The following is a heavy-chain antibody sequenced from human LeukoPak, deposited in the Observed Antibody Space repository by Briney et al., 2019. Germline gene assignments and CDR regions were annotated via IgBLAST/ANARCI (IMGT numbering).Heavy chain of an antibody. Sequence: ASVKVSCKASGYTFTGYYMHWVRQAPGQGLEWMGWINPNSGGTNYAQKFQGRVTMTRDTSISTAYMELSRLRSDDTAVYYCARAHYDSSGYLYLDYWGQGTLVTVSS. V-gene: IGHV1-2*02. CDR3: ARAHYDSSGYLYLDY. CDR2: INPNSGGT. D-gene: IGHD3-22*01. J-gene: IGHJ4*02. CDR1: GYTFTGYY.